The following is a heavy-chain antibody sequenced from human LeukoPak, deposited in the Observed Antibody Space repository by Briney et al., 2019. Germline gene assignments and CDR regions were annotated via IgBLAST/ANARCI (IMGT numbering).Heavy chain of an antibody. CDR3: ARGVAAAGFYYYYYGMDV. CDR1: GDSISSSNW. Sequence: SGTLSLTCAVSGDSISSSNWWSWVRQPPGKGLEWIGEIYRSGSTNYNPSLKSRVTISVDTSKNQFSLKLSSVTAADTAVYYCARGVAAAGFYYYYYGMDVWGQGTTVTVSS. V-gene: IGHV4-4*02. CDR2: IYRSGST. D-gene: IGHD6-13*01. J-gene: IGHJ6*02.